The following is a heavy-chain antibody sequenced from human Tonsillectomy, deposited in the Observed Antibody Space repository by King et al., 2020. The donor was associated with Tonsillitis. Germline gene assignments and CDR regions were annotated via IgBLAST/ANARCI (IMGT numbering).Heavy chain of an antibody. V-gene: IGHV3-30-3*01. CDR1: GFTFSSYA. D-gene: IGHD1-26*01. Sequence: QLVQSGGGVVQPGRSLRLSCAASGFTFSSYAMHWVRQAPGKGLEWVAVISYDGSNKYYADSVKGRFTISRDNSKNTLYLQMNSLGAEDTAVYYCAREAMWVWYYYGMDVWGQGTTVTVSS. CDR3: AREAMWVWYYYGMDV. CDR2: ISYDGSNK. J-gene: IGHJ6*02.